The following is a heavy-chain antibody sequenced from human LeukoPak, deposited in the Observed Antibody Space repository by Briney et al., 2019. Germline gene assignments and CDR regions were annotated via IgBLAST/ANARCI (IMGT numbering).Heavy chain of an antibody. CDR2: INPNSGGT. D-gene: IGHD4-11*01. J-gene: IGHJ5*02. CDR3: ASSPAPTTAWFDP. CDR1: GYTFTGYY. V-gene: IGHV1-2*02. Sequence: ASVKVSCKASGYTFTGYYMHWVRQAPGQGLEWMGWINPNSGGTNYAQKFQGRVTMTRDTSISTAYMELSRLGSDDTAVYYCASSPAPTTAWFDPWGQGTLVTVSS.